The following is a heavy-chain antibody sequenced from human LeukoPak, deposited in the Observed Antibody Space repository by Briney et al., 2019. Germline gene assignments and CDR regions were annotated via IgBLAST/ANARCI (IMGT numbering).Heavy chain of an antibody. CDR1: GDSISNDNW. CDR3: ARDRLLWFGELDF. D-gene: IGHD3-10*01. J-gene: IGHJ4*02. Sequence: SETLSLTCSVSGDSISNDNWWSWVRQPPGKGLEWIGEIHHSGNTYYNPSLKSRVTISVDMSKNQISLKLSSVTAADTAVYYCARDRLLWFGELDFWGQGTLVIVSS. V-gene: IGHV4-4*02. CDR2: IHHSGNT.